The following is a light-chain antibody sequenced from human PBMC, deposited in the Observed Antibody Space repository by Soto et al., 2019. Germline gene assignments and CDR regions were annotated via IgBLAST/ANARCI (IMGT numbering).Light chain of an antibody. J-gene: IGKJ1*01. V-gene: IGKV1-27*01. CDR1: QGINNF. Sequence: DIQMTQSPSSLSASIGDRVTITCRASQGINNFLAWYQQKPGEAPKLLLYAASILRSGVPSRFSGSGSGTDFTLTISSLQPEDVATYYCQKYNSPPRTFGHGTRV. CDR3: QKYNSPPRT. CDR2: AAS.